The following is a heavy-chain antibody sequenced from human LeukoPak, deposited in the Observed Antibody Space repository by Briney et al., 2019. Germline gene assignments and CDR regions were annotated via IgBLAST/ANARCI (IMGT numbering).Heavy chain of an antibody. CDR1: GYTFTGYY. CDR2: INPNSGGT. J-gene: IGHJ6*03. Sequence: GASVKVSCKASGYTFTGYYMHWVRQAPGQGLEWMGWINPNSGGTNYAQKFQGRVTMTRDTSISTAYMELSRLRSDDTAVYYCARLKVRGVISRHYYYMDVWGKGTTVTISS. CDR3: ARLKVRGVISRHYYYMDV. D-gene: IGHD3-10*01. V-gene: IGHV1-2*02.